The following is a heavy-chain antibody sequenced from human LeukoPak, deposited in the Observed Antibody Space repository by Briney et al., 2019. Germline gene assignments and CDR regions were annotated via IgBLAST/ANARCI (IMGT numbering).Heavy chain of an antibody. Sequence: GESLKISCKGSGYSFTSYWIGWVRQMPGKGLEWMGIIYPGDSDTRYSPSFQGQVTISADKSISTAYLQWSSLKASNTAMYYCARQGRIAAAAHNWFDPWGQGTLVTVSS. J-gene: IGHJ5*02. CDR3: ARQGRIAAAAHNWFDP. CDR1: GYSFTSYW. CDR2: IYPGDSDT. D-gene: IGHD6-13*01. V-gene: IGHV5-51*01.